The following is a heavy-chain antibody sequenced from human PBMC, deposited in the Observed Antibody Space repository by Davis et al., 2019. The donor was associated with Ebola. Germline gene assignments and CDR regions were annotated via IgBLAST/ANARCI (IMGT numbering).Heavy chain of an antibody. CDR2: IYHGGST. CDR3: ARYGDYGDDAFDI. J-gene: IGHJ3*02. CDR1: GDSISSRNW. Sequence: SETLSLTCAVSGDSISSRNWWSWVRQPPGKGLEWIGEIYHGGSTNYNPSLKSRVTMSVDKSKNQFSLKLSSVTAADTAVYYCARYGDYGDDAFDIWGQGTMVTVSS. D-gene: IGHD4-17*01. V-gene: IGHV4-4*02.